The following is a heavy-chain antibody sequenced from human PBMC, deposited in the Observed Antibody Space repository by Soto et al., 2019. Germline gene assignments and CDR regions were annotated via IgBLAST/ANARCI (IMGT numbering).Heavy chain of an antibody. V-gene: IGHV3-30*18. D-gene: IGHD5-12*01. CDR3: AKAVCYSGYDYFPLY. CDR1: GFTFSSYG. J-gene: IGHJ4*02. Sequence: QVQLVESGGGVVQPGRSLRLSCAAYGFTFSSYGMHWVRQAPGKGLEWVAVISYDGSNKYYVDSVKGRFTISRDNSKNTLYLQMNSLRAEDTAVYYCAKAVCYSGYDYFPLYCGQGTLVTVSS. CDR2: ISYDGSNK.